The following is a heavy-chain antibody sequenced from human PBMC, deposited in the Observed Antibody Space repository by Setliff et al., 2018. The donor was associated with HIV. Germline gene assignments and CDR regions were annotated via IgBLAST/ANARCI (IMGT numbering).Heavy chain of an antibody. D-gene: IGHD3-9*01. Sequence: KPSETMSLTCTVAGGSISSSRYYWGWIRQSPGKGLEWIGSIYYSGSTHYNPSLKSRVTISVDTSKNQFSLIVSSVTAADTAVYYCARASDMLTAYDDHFDYWGQGTLVTVSS. CDR1: GGSISSSRYY. CDR3: ARASDMLTAYDDHFDY. V-gene: IGHV4-39*07. J-gene: IGHJ4*02. CDR2: IYYSGST.